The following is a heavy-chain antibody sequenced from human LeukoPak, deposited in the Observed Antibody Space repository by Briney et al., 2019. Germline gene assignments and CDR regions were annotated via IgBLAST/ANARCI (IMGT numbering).Heavy chain of an antibody. Sequence: SETLSLTCTVAGGSVSRSSFYWGWIRQPPGKGLGWIGNIYYSGSTYYNPPLKSRVTISIDTSKNQFSLKLSSVTAADTAVYYCARVEGEERGPNYYYMDVWGKGTTVTVSS. CDR2: IYYSGST. CDR1: GGSVSRSSFY. D-gene: IGHD1-1*01. J-gene: IGHJ6*03. CDR3: ARVEGEERGPNYYYMDV. V-gene: IGHV4-39*07.